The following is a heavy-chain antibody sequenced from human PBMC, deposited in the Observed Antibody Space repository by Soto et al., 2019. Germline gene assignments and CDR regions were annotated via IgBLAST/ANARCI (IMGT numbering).Heavy chain of an antibody. V-gene: IGHV2-5*02. Sequence: GLGWIRQPPGKALEWLALVYWDDDKRYSPSLKSRLTLTKGSSKNQVVITMTNMGPEDTGTYYCAFFAWAINTTWFDLWGKGSLVIVTS. J-gene: IGHJ5*02. CDR1: G. CDR3: AFFAWAINTTWFDL. CDR2: VYWDDDK. D-gene: IGHD3-3*01.